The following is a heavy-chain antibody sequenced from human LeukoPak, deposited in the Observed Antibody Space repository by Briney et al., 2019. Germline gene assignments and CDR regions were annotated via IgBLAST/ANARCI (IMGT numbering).Heavy chain of an antibody. D-gene: IGHD6-13*01. CDR2: INSDESST. V-gene: IGHV3-74*01. Sequence: GGSLRLSCAASGFTFSSYWMHWVRQAPGKGLVWVSHINSDESSTSYADSVKGRLTISRDNAKNTLYLEMNSLRAEDTAVYYCASSSYSSSSFDYWGQGTLVTVSS. CDR3: ASSSYSSSSFDY. J-gene: IGHJ4*02. CDR1: GFTFSSYW.